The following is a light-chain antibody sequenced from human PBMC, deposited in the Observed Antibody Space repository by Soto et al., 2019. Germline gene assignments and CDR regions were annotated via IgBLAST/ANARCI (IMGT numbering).Light chain of an antibody. CDR3: KQYGSSPPGLT. Sequence: EIVLTQSPGTLSLSPGERATLSCRASQSVSSSYLAWYQQKPGQAPRLLIYGASSRATGIPDRFSGSGSGTDFTLTISRLEPEDFAVYYCKQYGSSPPGLTFGQGTRLEIK. CDR2: GAS. V-gene: IGKV3-20*01. CDR1: QSVSSSY. J-gene: IGKJ5*01.